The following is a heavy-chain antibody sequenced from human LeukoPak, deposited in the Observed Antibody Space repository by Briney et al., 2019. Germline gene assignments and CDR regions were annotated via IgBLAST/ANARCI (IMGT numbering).Heavy chain of an antibody. D-gene: IGHD2-15*01. CDR3: ARGYCSGGSCYLFDY. V-gene: IGHV4-38-2*02. Sequence: SETLSLTCTVSGGSISSGYSWGWIRQPPGKGLEWIGSINHSGSTYYNPSLRSRVTISVDTSKNQFSLKLGSVTAADTAVYYCARGYCSGGSCYLFDYWGQGTLVTVSS. CDR2: INHSGST. J-gene: IGHJ4*02. CDR1: GGSISSGYS.